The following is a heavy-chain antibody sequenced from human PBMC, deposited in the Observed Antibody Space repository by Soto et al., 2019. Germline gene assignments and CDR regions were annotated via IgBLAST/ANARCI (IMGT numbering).Heavy chain of an antibody. J-gene: IGHJ3*02. CDR3: ARDSKKWLVDAFDI. CDR2: ISPYNGNT. Sequence: HVQLAQSGGEVKKPGASVRVSCKASGYTFISYGIGWVRQAPGQGLAWMGWISPYNGNTNYAQSFHGRVSMSTDPSTSTAYMELMSLRSDDTAVYYCARDSKKWLVDAFDIWGQGTMVTVSS. D-gene: IGHD6-19*01. CDR1: GYTFISYG. V-gene: IGHV1-18*01.